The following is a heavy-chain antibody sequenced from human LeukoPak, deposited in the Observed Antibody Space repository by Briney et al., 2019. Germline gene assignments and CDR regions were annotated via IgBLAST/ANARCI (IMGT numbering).Heavy chain of an antibody. CDR3: VRGWWGTDYGWTNWFDP. Sequence: ASVKVSCKASGYTFTSYYMHWVRQAPGQGLEWIGIINPSGGSTSYAQKFQGRVTMTRDTSTSTVYMELSSLRSEDTAVYYCVRGWWGTDYGWTNWFDPWGQGTLVTVSS. D-gene: IGHD4-17*01. CDR2: INPSGGST. CDR1: GYTFTSYY. V-gene: IGHV1-46*01. J-gene: IGHJ5*02.